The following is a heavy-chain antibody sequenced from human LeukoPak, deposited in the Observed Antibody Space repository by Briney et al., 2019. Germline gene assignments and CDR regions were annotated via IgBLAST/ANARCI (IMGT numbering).Heavy chain of an antibody. V-gene: IGHV1-2*02. J-gene: IGHJ3*02. CDR1: GYTFTGYY. CDR2: INPNSGGT. D-gene: IGHD2-2*01. Sequence: GASVKVSCKASGYTFTGYYMHWVRQAPGQGLEWMGWINPNSGGTNYAQKFQGRVTMTRDTSISTAYMELSRLRSDDTAVYYCARGSHRYCSSTSCYPIDAFDIWGQGTMVTVSS. CDR3: ARGSHRYCSSTSCYPIDAFDI.